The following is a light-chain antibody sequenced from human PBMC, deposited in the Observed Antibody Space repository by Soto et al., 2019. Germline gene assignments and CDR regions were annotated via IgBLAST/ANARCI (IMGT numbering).Light chain of an antibody. CDR2: GNS. CDR1: SSNIGAGYD. Sequence: QSVLTQPPSVSGAPGQRVTISCTGSSSNIGAGYDVHWYQRLPGTAPKLLIYGNSNRPSGVPDRFSGSKSGTSASLAITGLQAEDEADYYCQSYDSSSDVFGTGTKLTVL. V-gene: IGLV1-40*01. CDR3: QSYDSSSDV. J-gene: IGLJ1*01.